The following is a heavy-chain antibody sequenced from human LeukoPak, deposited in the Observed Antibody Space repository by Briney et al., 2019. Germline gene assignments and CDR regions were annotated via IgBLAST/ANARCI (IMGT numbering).Heavy chain of an antibody. CDR3: AGGDFWSGYYPFDY. CDR2: IYYSGST. J-gene: IGHJ4*02. Sequence: SETLSLTCTVSGGSISSGGYYWSWIRQHPGKGLEWIGYIYYSGSTYYNPSLKSRVTISVDTSKNQFSLKLSSVTAADTAVYYCAGGDFWSGYYPFDYWGQGTLVTVSS. CDR1: GGSISSGGYY. D-gene: IGHD3-3*01. V-gene: IGHV4-31*03.